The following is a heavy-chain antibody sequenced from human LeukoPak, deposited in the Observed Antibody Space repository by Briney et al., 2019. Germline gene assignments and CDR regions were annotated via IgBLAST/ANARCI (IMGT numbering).Heavy chain of an antibody. V-gene: IGHV4-61*02. D-gene: IGHD2-15*01. CDR3: ARRGVVAPDDDDYMDV. CDR2: IYDSGAT. Sequence: SETLSLTCTVSGGSISSPNYYWSWIRQPAGKGLEWIGRIYDSGATNYNPSLKSRVTISVDTSKNQLSLRLTSVTAADTAVYYCARRGVVAPDDDDYMDVWGKGTTVTVSS. J-gene: IGHJ6*03. CDR1: GGSISSPNYY.